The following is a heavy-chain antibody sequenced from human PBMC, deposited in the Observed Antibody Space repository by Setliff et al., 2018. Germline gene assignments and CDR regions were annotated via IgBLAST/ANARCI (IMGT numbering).Heavy chain of an antibody. CDR3: ARVALESNDSSGYYSGENYYYGMDV. Sequence: GASVKVSCKASGYTFTSYAMNWVRQAPGQGLEWMGWINPSGGSTSYAQKFQGRVTMTRDTSTSTVYMELSSLRSEDTAVYYCARVALESNDSSGYYSGENYYYGMDVWGQGTTVTVSS. CDR1: GYTFTSYA. D-gene: IGHD3-22*01. V-gene: IGHV1-46*01. CDR2: INPSGGST. J-gene: IGHJ6*02.